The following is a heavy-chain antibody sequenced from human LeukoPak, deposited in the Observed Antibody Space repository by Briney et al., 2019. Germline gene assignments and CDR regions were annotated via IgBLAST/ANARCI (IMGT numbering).Heavy chain of an antibody. CDR1: GFTLSSYT. CDR3: ARVHYDILTGYSRDFDY. V-gene: IGHV3-21*01. D-gene: IGHD3-9*01. CDR2: ISSGSSYI. J-gene: IGHJ4*02. Sequence: GRSLRPSCPASGFTLSSYTMNWVRHAQGNGLEWVSSISSGSSYIYYADSVKGRFTISRDNAKNSLYLQMNSLRAEDTAVYYCARVHYDILTGYSRDFDYWGQGTLVTVSS.